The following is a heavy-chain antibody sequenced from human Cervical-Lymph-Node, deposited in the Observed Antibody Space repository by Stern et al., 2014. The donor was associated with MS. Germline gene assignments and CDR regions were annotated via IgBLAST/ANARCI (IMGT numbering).Heavy chain of an antibody. V-gene: IGHV3-74*02. CDR3: TSDLAGRDDY. Sequence: EVQLVESGGGLVQPGGSLRLSCVVSGVTFSRYWMHWVRQVPGKGLVWVSRTNEDGTITSYADSVRGRFTISRDNAKNTLYLQMDGLRAEDTAVYFCTSDLAGRDDYWGQGTPVTVSS. CDR1: GVTFSRYW. CDR2: TNEDGTIT. J-gene: IGHJ4*02.